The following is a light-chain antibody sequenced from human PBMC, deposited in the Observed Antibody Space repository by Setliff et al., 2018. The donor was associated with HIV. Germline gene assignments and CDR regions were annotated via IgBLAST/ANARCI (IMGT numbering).Light chain of an antibody. Sequence: QSALTQPASVSGSPGQSITISCTGTSSDVGSYNLVSWYQHHPGKAPKLMIYEVSKWPSGVSNRFSGSKSGNTASLTISGLQAEDEADYYCCSYAGSFYVFGTGTKSPS. CDR3: CSYAGSFYV. CDR1: SSDVGSYNL. V-gene: IGLV2-23*02. J-gene: IGLJ1*01. CDR2: EVS.